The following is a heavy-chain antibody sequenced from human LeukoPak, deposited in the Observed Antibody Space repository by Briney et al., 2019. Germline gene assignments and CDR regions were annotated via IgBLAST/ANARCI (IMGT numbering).Heavy chain of an antibody. CDR1: GFTFSSYG. Sequence: GGSLRLSCAASGFTFSSYGMHWVRQAPGKGLEWVAFIRYDGSNKYYADSVKGRFTISRDNSKNTLYLQMNSLRAEDTAVYYCAKDLTVVVPAATLDYWGQGTLVTVSS. CDR3: AKDLTVVVPAATLDY. D-gene: IGHD2-2*01. J-gene: IGHJ4*02. V-gene: IGHV3-30*02. CDR2: IRYDGSNK.